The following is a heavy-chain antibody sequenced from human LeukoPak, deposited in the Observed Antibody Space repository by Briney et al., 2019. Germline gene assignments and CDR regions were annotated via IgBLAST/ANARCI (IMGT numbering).Heavy chain of an antibody. CDR1: GGSFSGYY. V-gene: IGHV4-34*01. D-gene: IGHD6-19*01. Sequence: SETLSLTCAVYGGSFSGYYWSWIRQPPGKGLEWIGEINHSGSTNYNPSLKSRVTISVDTSKNQFSLKLSSVTAADTAVYHCASHSSGWYREAFDIWGQGTMVTVSS. CDR3: ASHSSGWYREAFDI. CDR2: INHSGST. J-gene: IGHJ3*02.